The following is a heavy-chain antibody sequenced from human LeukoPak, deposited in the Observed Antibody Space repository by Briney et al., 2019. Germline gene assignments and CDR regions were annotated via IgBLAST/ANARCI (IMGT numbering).Heavy chain of an antibody. Sequence: GGSLRLSCAASGFTLSSYAMSWVRQAPGKGLEGGSAMRGSGGSTYYADSVKGRFTISRDNSKNTLYLRMNSLRAEDTAVYYCAKTTGIVVVVAATPYAFDIWGQGTMVTVSS. CDR1: GFTLSSYA. J-gene: IGHJ3*02. D-gene: IGHD2-15*01. CDR2: MRGSGGST. V-gene: IGHV3-23*01. CDR3: AKTTGIVVVVAATPYAFDI.